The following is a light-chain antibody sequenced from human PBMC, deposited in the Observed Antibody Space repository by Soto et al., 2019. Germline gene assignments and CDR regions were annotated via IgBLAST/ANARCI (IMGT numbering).Light chain of an antibody. CDR3: QQYGNSART. CDR1: QSISSTY. Sequence: EIVLTQYPGTLSLSPGERATLSCRASQSISSTYLAWYQLIPGQGPRLLIYGASSRATGIPDRFSGSGSGTDFPLTISSLEPEDFAVYYFQQYGNSARTFGQGTKVEIK. V-gene: IGKV3-20*01. CDR2: GAS. J-gene: IGKJ1*01.